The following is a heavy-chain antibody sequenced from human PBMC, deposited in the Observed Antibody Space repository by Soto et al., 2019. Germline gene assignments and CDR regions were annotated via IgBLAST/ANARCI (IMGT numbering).Heavy chain of an antibody. CDR1: GSSISSSSHY. CDR2: IYYSGSP. V-gene: IGHV4-39*02. J-gene: IGHJ4*02. CDR3: AKDLGYSSGWSQPYFDY. D-gene: IGHD6-19*01. Sequence: SETLSLNCTVSGSSISSSSHYWGWIRQPPRQGLEWIGTIYYSGSPYYSPSLKSRVTISVDSSKNQFSLKLSSVTAADTAVYYCAKDLGYSSGWSQPYFDYWGQGTLVTVSS.